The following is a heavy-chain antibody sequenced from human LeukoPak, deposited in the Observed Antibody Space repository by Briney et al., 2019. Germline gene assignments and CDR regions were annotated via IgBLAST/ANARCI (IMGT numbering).Heavy chain of an antibody. CDR1: GGTFSSYA. Sequence: SVKVSCKASGGTFSSYAISWVRQAPGQGLDWMGGIIPIFGTANYAQKFQGRVTITADESTSTAYMELSSLRSEDTAVYYCARAYYYGSGSYYTGRLDYWGQGTLVTVSS. D-gene: IGHD3-10*01. V-gene: IGHV1-69*01. CDR2: IIPIFGTA. J-gene: IGHJ4*02. CDR3: ARAYYYGSGSYYTGRLDY.